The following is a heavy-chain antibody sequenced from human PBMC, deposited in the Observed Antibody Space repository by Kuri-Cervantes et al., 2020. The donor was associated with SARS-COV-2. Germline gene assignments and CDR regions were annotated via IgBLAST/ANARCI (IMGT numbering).Heavy chain of an antibody. CDR2: IRYDGSNK. D-gene: IGHD6-13*01. CDR3: AKDLESQQLVRGLVYYYYYMDV. V-gene: IGHV3-30*02. Sequence: GESLKISCAASGFTFSDYYMNWVRQAPGKGLEWVAFIRYDGSNKYYADSVKGRFTISRDNSKNTLYLQMNSLRAEDTAVYYRAKDLESQQLVRGLVYYYYYMDVWGKGTTVTVSS. J-gene: IGHJ6*03. CDR1: GFTFSDYY.